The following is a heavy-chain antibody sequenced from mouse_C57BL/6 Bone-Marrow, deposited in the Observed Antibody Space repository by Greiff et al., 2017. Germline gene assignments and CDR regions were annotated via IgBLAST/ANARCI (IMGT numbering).Heavy chain of an antibody. CDR2: ISDGGSYT. Sequence: EVKVVESGGGLVKPGGSLKLSCAASGFPFSSYAMSWVRQTPEKRLEWVATISDGGSYTYYPDNVKGRFTISRDNAKNNLYLQMSHLKSEDTAMYYCARWYDYDCAMDYWGQGTSVTVSS. J-gene: IGHJ4*01. CDR3: ARWYDYDCAMDY. V-gene: IGHV5-4*03. D-gene: IGHD2-4*01. CDR1: GFPFSSYA.